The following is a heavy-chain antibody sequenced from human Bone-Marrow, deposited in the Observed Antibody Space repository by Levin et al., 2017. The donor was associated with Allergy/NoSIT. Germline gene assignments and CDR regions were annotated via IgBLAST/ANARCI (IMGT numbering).Heavy chain of an antibody. D-gene: IGHD2-2*01. J-gene: IGHJ6*03. V-gene: IGHV1-3*01. Sequence: GESLKISCKASGYTFTSYAMHWVRQAPGQRLEWMGWINAGNGNTKYSQKFQGRVTITRDTSASTAYMELSSLRSEDTAVYYCARSRGYCSSTSCYYYYYMDVWGKGTTVTVSS. CDR1: GYTFTSYA. CDR3: ARSRGYCSSTSCYYYYYMDV. CDR2: INAGNGNT.